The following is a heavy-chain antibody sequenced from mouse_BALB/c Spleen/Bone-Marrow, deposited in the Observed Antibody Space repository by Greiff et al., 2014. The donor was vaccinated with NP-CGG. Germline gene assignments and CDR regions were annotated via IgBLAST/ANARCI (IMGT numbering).Heavy chain of an antibody. Sequence: VQLQQPGAELVKPGASVKLSCTASGFNIKDTYMHWVKQRPEQGLEWIGRIDPANGNTKYDPKFQGKATITADTSSNTAYLQLSSLTSEDTAVYYCANYYYGSSLFAYWGQGTQVTVSA. CDR3: ANYYYGSSLFAY. CDR1: GFNIKDTY. D-gene: IGHD1-1*01. J-gene: IGHJ3*01. V-gene: IGHV14-3*02. CDR2: IDPANGNT.